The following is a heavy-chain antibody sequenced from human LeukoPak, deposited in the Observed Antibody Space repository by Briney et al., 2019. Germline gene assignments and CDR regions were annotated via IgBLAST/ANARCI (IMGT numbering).Heavy chain of an antibody. V-gene: IGHV1-2*02. CDR2: INPNSGGT. J-gene: IGHJ4*02. D-gene: IGHD3-16*01. Sequence: ASVKVSCKASGYIFTDYYMHWVRQAPGQELGWMGWINPNSGGTNYAQKFQGRVTMTRDTSISTAYMELSRLRSDDTAVYYCTRGRSDNPSLGWGQGTLVTVSS. CDR3: TRGRSDNPSLG. CDR1: GYIFTDYY.